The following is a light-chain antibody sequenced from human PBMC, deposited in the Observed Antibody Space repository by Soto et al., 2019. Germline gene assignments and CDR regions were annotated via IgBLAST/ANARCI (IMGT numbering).Light chain of an antibody. Sequence: VLTQSPGTLSLSPGERATLSCSASQTVPSTYLAWYRQKSGQPPRLLIYGASTRATGIPDRFSGSGSGTDFTLTISSLEPEDFAFYYCQQRNNWPPITFGQGTRLEIK. J-gene: IGKJ5*01. CDR3: QQRNNWPPIT. V-gene: IGKV3D-20*02. CDR2: GAS. CDR1: QTVPSTY.